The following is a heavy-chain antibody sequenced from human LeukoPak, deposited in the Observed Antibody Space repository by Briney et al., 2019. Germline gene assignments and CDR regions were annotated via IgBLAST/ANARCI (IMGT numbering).Heavy chain of an antibody. CDR2: IYHSGST. CDR1: GYSFSSDYY. Sequence: SSETLSLTCTVSGYSFSSDYYWGWIRQPPGKGLEWIGSIYHSGSTYYNPSLKSRVTISVDTSKNQFSLKLSSVTAADTAVYYCAKARYYDSSGPFDYWGQGTLVTVSS. J-gene: IGHJ4*02. CDR3: AKARYYDSSGPFDY. D-gene: IGHD3-22*01. V-gene: IGHV4-38-2*02.